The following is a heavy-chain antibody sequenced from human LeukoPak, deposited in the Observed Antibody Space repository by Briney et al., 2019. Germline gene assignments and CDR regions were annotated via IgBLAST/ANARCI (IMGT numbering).Heavy chain of an antibody. CDR2: INHSGST. CDR1: GGSFSGYY. Sequence: PSETLSLTCAVYGGSFSGYYWSWIRQPPGKGLEWIGEINHSGSTNYNPSLKSRVTISVDTSKNQFSLKLSSVTAADTAVYYCALRRGYSYGFGYWGQGTLVTVSS. J-gene: IGHJ4*02. D-gene: IGHD5-18*01. CDR3: ALRRGYSYGFGY. V-gene: IGHV4-34*01.